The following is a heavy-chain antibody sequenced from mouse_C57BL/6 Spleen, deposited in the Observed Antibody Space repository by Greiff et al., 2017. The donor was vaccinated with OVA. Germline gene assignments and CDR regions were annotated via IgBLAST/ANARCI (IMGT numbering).Heavy chain of an antibody. D-gene: IGHD1-1*01. CDR3: TRGDHGYGSSYCDY. CDR1: GYTFTSYW. Sequence: EVQLQQSGTVLARPGASVKMSCKTSGYTFTSYWMHWVKQRPGQGLEWIGAIYPGNSDTSYNQKFKGKAKLTAVTSARTAYMELSSLINEDAAVYDCTRGDHGYGSSYCDYWGQGTTLTVSS. CDR2: IYPGNSDT. V-gene: IGHV1-5*01. J-gene: IGHJ2*01.